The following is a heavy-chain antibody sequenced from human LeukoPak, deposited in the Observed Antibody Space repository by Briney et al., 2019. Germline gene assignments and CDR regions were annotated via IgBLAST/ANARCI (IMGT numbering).Heavy chain of an antibody. V-gene: IGHV4-59*01. CDR3: ARYSSGWNFDY. J-gene: IGHJ4*02. CDR2: IYYSGST. D-gene: IGHD6-19*01. CDR1: GGSISSYH. Sequence: SETLSLTCTVSGGSISSYHWSWIRQPPGKGLEWIGYIYYSGSTNYNPSLKSRVTISVDTSKNQFSLKVSSVTAADTAVYYCARYSSGWNFDYWGQGTLVTVSS.